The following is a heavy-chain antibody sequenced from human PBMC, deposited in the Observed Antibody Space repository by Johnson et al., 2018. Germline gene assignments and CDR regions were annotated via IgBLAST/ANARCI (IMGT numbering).Heavy chain of an antibody. CDR1: GFTFSNYA. Sequence: VQLVQSGGGVVQPGRSLRLTCAASGFTFSNYAMIWVRQAPGEGLDWVSAIGGSGSSTFYADSVKGRFTISRDNSKNTLYLQMNSLRADDTAVYYCAKRMSPTTLRWEAFDIWGQGTMVTVSS. J-gene: IGHJ3*02. CDR2: IGGSGSST. D-gene: IGHD2-2*01. V-gene: IGHV3-23*04. CDR3: AKRMSPTTLRWEAFDI.